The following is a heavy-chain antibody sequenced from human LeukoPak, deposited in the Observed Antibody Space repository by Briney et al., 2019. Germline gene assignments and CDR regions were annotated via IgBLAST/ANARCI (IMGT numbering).Heavy chain of an antibody. CDR1: GGSISSYY. V-gene: IGHV4-4*07. CDR3: ARDTTPIYDYVWGGRGYHYGMDV. D-gene: IGHD3-16*01. Sequence: SETLSLTCTVSGGSISSYYWSWIRQPAGKGLEWIGRIYTSGSTNYNPSLKSRVTMSVDTSKNQFSLKLSSVTATDTAVYYCARDTTPIYDYVWGGRGYHYGMDVWGQGTTVTVSS. CDR2: IYTSGST. J-gene: IGHJ6*02.